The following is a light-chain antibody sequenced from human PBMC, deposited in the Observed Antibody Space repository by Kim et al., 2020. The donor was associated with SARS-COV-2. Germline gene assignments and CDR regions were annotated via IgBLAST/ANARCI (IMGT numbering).Light chain of an antibody. V-gene: IGKV1-9*01. CDR2: AAS. J-gene: IGKJ2*01. CDR1: QGISTY. CDR3: QQVYTYPYT. Sequence: SASIGDRVTITCRASQGISTYLAWYQQKPGKAPALLIHAASTLQSGVPSRFSGGGSGTAFTLTISSLQPEDFATYHCQQVYTYPYTFGQGTKLEI.